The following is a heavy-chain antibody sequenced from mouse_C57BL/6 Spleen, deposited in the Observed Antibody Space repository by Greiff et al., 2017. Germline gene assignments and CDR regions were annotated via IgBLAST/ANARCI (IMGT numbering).Heavy chain of an antibody. CDR3: ARERLRRRFDY. CDR2: IYPGDGDT. CDR1: GYAFSSSW. Sequence: VQLQQSGPELVKPGASVKISCKASGYAFSSSWMNWVKQRPGKGLEWIGRIYPGDGDTNYNGKFKGKATLTADKSSSTAYMQLSSLTSEDSAVYFCARERLRRRFDYWGQGTTLTVSS. D-gene: IGHD2-4*01. V-gene: IGHV1-82*01. J-gene: IGHJ2*01.